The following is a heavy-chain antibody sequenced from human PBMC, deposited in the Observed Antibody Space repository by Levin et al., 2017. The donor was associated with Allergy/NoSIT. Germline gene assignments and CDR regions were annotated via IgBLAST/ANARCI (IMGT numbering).Heavy chain of an antibody. CDR2: IYHSGST. J-gene: IGHJ4*02. CDR3: ARADAYCGGDCKGDFDY. CDR1: GGSISSSNW. D-gene: IGHD2-21*02. V-gene: IGHV4-4*02. Sequence: SETLSLTCAVSGGSISSSNWWSWVRQPPGKGLEWIGEIYHSGSTNYNPSLKSRVTISVDKSKNQFSLKLSSVTAADTAVYYCARADAYCGGDCKGDFDYWGQGTLVTVSS.